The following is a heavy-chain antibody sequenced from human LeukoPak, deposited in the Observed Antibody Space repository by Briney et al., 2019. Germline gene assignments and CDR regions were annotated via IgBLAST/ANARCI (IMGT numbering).Heavy chain of an antibody. D-gene: IGHD2-2*01. Sequence: PSETLSLTCAVYGGSFSGYYWSWIRQPPGKGLEWIGEINHSGSTNYSPSPKSRVTISVDTSKNQFSLKLSSVTAADTAVYYCARGRRERYCSSTSCLQRYYYMDVWGKGTTVTVSS. V-gene: IGHV4-34*01. CDR3: ARGRRERYCSSTSCLQRYYYMDV. CDR2: INHSGST. J-gene: IGHJ6*03. CDR1: GGSFSGYY.